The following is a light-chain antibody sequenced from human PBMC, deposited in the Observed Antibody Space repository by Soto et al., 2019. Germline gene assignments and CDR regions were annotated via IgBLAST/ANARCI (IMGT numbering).Light chain of an antibody. V-gene: IGLV2-14*01. CDR1: SSDVGGYNS. Sequence: QSALTQPASVSGSPGQSITLLCTGTSSDVGGYNSVSWYQQHPGKAPKLMIHDVSNRPSGVSNRFSGSKSGNTASLTISGLQAEDEADYYRSSYTSSSSYVFGTGTKVTVL. CDR3: SSYTSSSSYV. CDR2: DVS. J-gene: IGLJ1*01.